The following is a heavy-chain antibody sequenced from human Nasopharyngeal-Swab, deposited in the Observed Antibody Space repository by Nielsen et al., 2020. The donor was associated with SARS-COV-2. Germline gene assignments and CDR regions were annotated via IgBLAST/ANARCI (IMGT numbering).Heavy chain of an antibody. CDR2: ISYDGSNK. Sequence: GESLKISCAASGFTFSSYAMHWVRQAPGKGLEWGAVISYDGSNKYYADSVKGRFTISRDNSKNTLYLQMNSLRAEDTAVYYCARDSGAPMDVWGQGTTVTVSS. V-gene: IGHV3-30-3*01. CDR1: GFTFSSYA. CDR3: ARDSGAPMDV. J-gene: IGHJ6*02. D-gene: IGHD3-10*01.